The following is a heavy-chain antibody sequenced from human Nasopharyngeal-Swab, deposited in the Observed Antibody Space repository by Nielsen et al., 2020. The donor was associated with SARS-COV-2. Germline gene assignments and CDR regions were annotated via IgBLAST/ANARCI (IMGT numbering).Heavy chain of an antibody. CDR3: ARGEVPTFADY. D-gene: IGHD2-2*01. CDR2: INAYNGNT. J-gene: IGHJ4*02. Sequence: WVRQAPGQGLQWMGWINAYNGNTNYAQKVQGRVTLTTDTSTSTAYMELRSLRSDDTAVYYCARGEVPTFADYWGQGTLVTDSS. V-gene: IGHV1-18*01.